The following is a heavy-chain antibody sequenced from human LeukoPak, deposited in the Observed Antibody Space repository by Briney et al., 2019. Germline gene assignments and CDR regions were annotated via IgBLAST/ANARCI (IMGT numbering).Heavy chain of an antibody. CDR3: ARDRSVWGSYRETSADY. CDR1: GYTFTSYG. V-gene: IGHV1-18*01. Sequence: ASVKVSCKASGYTFTSYGISWVRQVPGQGLEWMGWISAYDGNTKYVQNLQGRVTMTTDTSTSTAHMELRSLRSDDTAVYYCARDRSVWGSYRETSADYWGQGTLVTVSS. CDR2: ISAYDGNT. J-gene: IGHJ4*02. D-gene: IGHD3-16*02.